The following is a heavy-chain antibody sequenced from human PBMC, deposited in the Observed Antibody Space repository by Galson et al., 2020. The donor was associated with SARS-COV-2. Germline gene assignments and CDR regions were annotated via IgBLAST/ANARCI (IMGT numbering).Heavy chain of an antibody. J-gene: IGHJ4*02. CDR1: GGSITSYY. V-gene: IGHV4-59*01. D-gene: IGHD1-26*01. CDR3: ARGRSGSYHSPFDY. CDR2: IYYSGST. Sequence: SETLSLTCTVSGGSITSYYWNWIRQPPGKGLEWIGYIYYSGSTNYNPSLKSRVTISVDTSKSQFSLKLSSVTAADTAVYYCARGRSGSYHSPFDYCGQGTLVTVSS.